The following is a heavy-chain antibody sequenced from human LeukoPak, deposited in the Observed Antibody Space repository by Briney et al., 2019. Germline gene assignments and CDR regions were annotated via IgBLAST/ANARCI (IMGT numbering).Heavy chain of an antibody. CDR1: GFTFSGSA. D-gene: IGHD5-18*01. J-gene: IGHJ6*03. V-gene: IGHV3-73*01. CDR3: TRQSGDTAMVTRWSYYYYYMDV. CDR2: VRSKANSYAT. Sequence: GGSLRLSCAASGFTFSGSAMHWVRQASGKGLEWVGRVRSKANSYATAYAASVKGRFTISRDDSKNTAYLQMNSLKTEDTAVYYCTRQSGDTAMVTRWSYYYYYMDVWGKGTTVTVSS.